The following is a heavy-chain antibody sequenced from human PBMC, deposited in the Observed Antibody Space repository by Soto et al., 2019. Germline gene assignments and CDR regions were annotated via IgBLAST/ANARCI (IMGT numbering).Heavy chain of an antibody. CDR1: GGSVSSGSYY. Sequence: QVQLQESGPGLVKPSETLSLTCTVSGGSVSSGSYYWSWIRQPPGKGLEWIGYIYYSGSTNYNPSLKSRATISVDTSKNQFSLKLSSVTAADTAVYYCAREGIVQLERREAFDIWGQGTMVTVSS. D-gene: IGHD1-1*01. J-gene: IGHJ3*02. CDR3: AREGIVQLERREAFDI. V-gene: IGHV4-61*01. CDR2: IYYSGST.